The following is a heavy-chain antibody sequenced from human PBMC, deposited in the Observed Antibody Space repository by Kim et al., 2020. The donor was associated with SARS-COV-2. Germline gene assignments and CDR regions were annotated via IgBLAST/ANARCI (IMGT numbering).Heavy chain of an antibody. V-gene: IGHV1-69*01. Sequence: YAQKFQGRATITADESTRTAYMELGSRRSEDTAVYYCAIPFIAAGQGFDPWGQGTLVTVSS. D-gene: IGHD6-13*01. CDR3: AIPFIAAGQGFDP. J-gene: IGHJ5*02.